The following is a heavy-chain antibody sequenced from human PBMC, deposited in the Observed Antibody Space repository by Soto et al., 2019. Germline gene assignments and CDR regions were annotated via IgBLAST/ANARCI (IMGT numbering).Heavy chain of an antibody. D-gene: IGHD1-26*01. V-gene: IGHV1-2*02. CDR2: INPKTAAT. Sequence: ASVKVSCKASGYTFSDYFIQWLRQAPGQGLEWVAWINPKTAATNYAKKFQDRVTLTSDTSFSTAYLELTRLRPDDTAVYYCARIKWGLDYYSGMDVWGKGTAVNVS. CDR3: ARIKWGLDYYSGMDV. J-gene: IGHJ6*04. CDR1: GYTFSDYF.